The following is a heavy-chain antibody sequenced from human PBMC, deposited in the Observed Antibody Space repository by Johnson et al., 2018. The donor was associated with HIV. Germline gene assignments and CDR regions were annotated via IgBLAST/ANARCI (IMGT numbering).Heavy chain of an antibody. V-gene: IGHV3-30-3*01. CDR1: GFTFSSYA. CDR2: ISYDGNNK. J-gene: IGHJ3*02. D-gene: IGHD3-22*01. Sequence: VQLVESGGGVVQPGRSLRLSCAASGFTFSSYAIHWVRQAPGKGLEWVAVISYDGNNKYYADSEKGRFTISRDNSKNTLYLQMNSLRAEDTAVYYCARVGVDYYDRGATYQNAFDIWGQGTMVTVSS. CDR3: ARVGVDYYDRGATYQNAFDI.